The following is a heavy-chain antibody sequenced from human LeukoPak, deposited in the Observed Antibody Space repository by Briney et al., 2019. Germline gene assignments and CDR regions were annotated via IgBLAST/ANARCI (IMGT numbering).Heavy chain of an antibody. CDR2: ISTSGTTI. CDR1: GFTFSDYY. CDR3: ARGTTGPTDFDY. D-gene: IGHD1-1*01. J-gene: IGHJ4*02. V-gene: IGHV3-11*01. Sequence: KPGGSLRLSCAASGFTFSDYYMNWIRQAPGKGLEWVSYISTSGTTISYADSVKGRFTISRDSAKSSLYLQMNSLRAEDTAVYYCARGTTGPTDFDYWGQGTLVTASS.